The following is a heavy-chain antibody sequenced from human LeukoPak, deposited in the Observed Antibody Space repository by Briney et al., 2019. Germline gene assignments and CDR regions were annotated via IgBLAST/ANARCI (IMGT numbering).Heavy chain of an antibody. CDR1: GYTFTGSY. CDR3: ARGPYSSGYVFGY. V-gene: IGHV1-2*06. CDR2: INPHSGGT. D-gene: IGHD3-22*01. Sequence: ASVKVSCKASGYTFTGSYIHWVRQAPGQGLEWMGRINPHSGGTDYAQKFQGRVTMTRDTSISTAYMELSRLTSDDSAVYYCARGPYSSGYVFGYWGQGALVTVSS. J-gene: IGHJ4*02.